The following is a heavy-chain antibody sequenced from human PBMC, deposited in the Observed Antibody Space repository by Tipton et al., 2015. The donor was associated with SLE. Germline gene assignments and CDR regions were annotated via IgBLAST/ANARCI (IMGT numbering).Heavy chain of an antibody. D-gene: IGHD2-2*01. CDR1: GGSISSYY. V-gene: IGHV4-39*07. CDR3: ARCSTRHYYYYYMDV. Sequence: TLSLTCTVSGGSISSYYWGWIRQPPGKGLEWIGTIYYSGNTYYNPSLKSRVTISVDTSKNQFSLKLSSVTAADTAVYYCARCSTRHYYYYYMDVWGKGTTVTVSS. J-gene: IGHJ6*03. CDR2: IYYSGNT.